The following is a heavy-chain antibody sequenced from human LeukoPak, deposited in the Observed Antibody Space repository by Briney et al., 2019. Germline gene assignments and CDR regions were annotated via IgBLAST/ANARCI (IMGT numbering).Heavy chain of an antibody. CDR3: ARDLVLLWSGESYGDYGMDV. CDR1: GGSISSYY. Sequence: SETLSLTCTVSGGSISSYYWSWIRQPAGKGLEWIGRIYTSGSTNYNPSLKSRVTMSVDTSKNQFSLKLSSVTAADTAVYYCARDLVLLWSGESYGDYGMDVWGQGTTVTVSS. CDR2: IYTSGST. J-gene: IGHJ6*02. V-gene: IGHV4-4*07. D-gene: IGHD3-10*01.